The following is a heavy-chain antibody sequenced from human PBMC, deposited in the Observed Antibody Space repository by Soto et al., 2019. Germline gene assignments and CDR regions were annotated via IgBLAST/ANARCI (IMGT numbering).Heavy chain of an antibody. J-gene: IGHJ4*02. CDR2: IYYSGST. CDR3: VLDMYYFDY. Sequence: QLQLQESGPGLVKPSENLSLTCTVSGGSISSSSYYWGWIRQPTGKGLEWIGSIYYSGSTYYNPSLKRRVTISVDTSKNQFSLKLSSVTAADTALYYCVLDMYYFDYWGQGTLVTVSA. D-gene: IGHD2-2*03. V-gene: IGHV4-39*01. CDR1: GGSISSSSYY.